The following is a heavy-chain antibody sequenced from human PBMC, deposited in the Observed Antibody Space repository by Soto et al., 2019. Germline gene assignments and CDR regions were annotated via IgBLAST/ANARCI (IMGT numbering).Heavy chain of an antibody. Sequence: SGPTLVNPTETLTLTCTVSGFSLSNARMGVSWIRQPPGKALEWLAHIFSNDEKSYSTSLKSRLTISKDTSKSQVVLTMTNMDPVDTAIYYCARFPTTGYYYYYGMDVWGQGTTVTVSS. V-gene: IGHV2-26*01. CDR2: IFSNDEK. CDR3: ARFPTTGYYYYYGMDV. CDR1: GFSLSNARMG. D-gene: IGHD5-12*01. J-gene: IGHJ6*02.